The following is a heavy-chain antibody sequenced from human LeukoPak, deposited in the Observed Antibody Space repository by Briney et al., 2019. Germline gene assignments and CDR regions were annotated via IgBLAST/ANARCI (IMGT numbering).Heavy chain of an antibody. V-gene: IGHV4-59*01. J-gene: IGHJ4*02. CDR2: IYYSGST. D-gene: IGHD6-19*01. CDR3: AIGSDSSGGDY. Sequence: SETLSLTCTVSGGSISSYYWSWIRQPPGKGLEWIGYIYYSGSTNYNPSLKSRVTISVDTPKNQFSLKLSSVTAADTAVCYCAIGSDSSGGDYWGQGTLVTVSS. CDR1: GGSISSYY.